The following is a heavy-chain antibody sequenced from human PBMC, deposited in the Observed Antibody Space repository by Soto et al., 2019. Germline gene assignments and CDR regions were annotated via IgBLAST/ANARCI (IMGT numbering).Heavy chain of an antibody. J-gene: IGHJ6*02. V-gene: IGHV1-18*01. CDR3: AGPLSGGDYALDV. Sequence: QVQLVQSGSEVKKPGSSVKVSCKASGYSVNTCGITWVRQAPGQGLAWLGWISVYNGNTKYAEKFRGRVTMTTDAATNTAYMEVRSLRSDDTATYYCAGPLSGGDYALDVWGQGTKVSVSS. CDR2: ISVYNGNT. D-gene: IGHD4-17*01. CDR1: GYSVNTCG.